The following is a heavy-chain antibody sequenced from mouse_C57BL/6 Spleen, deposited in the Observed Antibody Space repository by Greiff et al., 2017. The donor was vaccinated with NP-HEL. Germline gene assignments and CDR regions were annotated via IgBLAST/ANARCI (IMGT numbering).Heavy chain of an antibody. CDR1: GFNIKDYY. J-gene: IGHJ4*01. V-gene: IGHV14-2*01. D-gene: IGHD1-1*01. Sequence: VQLQQSGAELVKPGASVKLSCTASGFNIKDYYMHWVKQRTEQGLEWIGRIDPEDGETKYVPKFQGKATITADTSSNTAYLQLSSLTSEDTAVYYCARDSLYYYGSSFYAMDYWGQGTSVTVSS. CDR2: IDPEDGET. CDR3: ARDSLYYYGSSFYAMDY.